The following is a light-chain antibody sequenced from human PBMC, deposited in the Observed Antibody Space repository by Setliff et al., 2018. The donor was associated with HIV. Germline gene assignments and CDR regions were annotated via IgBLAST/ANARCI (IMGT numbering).Light chain of an antibody. CDR2: EVT. J-gene: IGLJ1*01. CDR1: SSNVGKYGF. CDR3: CSYAGSHTYV. V-gene: IGLV2-23*02. Sequence: QSVLAQPASVSGSPGQSITISCTGNSSNVGKYGFVSWYRQDPGKAPALIIYEVTKRPSGVSKRFPGPKSGNAACLSLSGLQPDDEADYYCCSYAGSHTYVFGTGTKVTVL.